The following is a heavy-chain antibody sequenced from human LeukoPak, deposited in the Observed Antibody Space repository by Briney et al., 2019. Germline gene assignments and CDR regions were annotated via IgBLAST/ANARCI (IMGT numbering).Heavy chain of an antibody. Sequence: SETLSLTCTVSGGSISSGSYYWSWIRQPAGKGLEWIGRIYTSGSTNYNPSLKSRVTISVDTSKNQFSLKLSSVTAADTAVYYCARDSTKISSSWYGLSGAFDIWGQGTMVTVSS. CDR3: ARDSTKISSSWYGLSGAFDI. J-gene: IGHJ3*02. CDR1: GGSISSGSYY. D-gene: IGHD6-13*01. V-gene: IGHV4-61*02. CDR2: IYTSGST.